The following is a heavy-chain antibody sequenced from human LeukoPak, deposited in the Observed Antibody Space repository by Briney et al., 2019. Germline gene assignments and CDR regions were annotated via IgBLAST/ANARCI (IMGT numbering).Heavy chain of an antibody. CDR1: GFTFSSYS. Sequence: GGSLRLSCAASGFTFSSYSMNWVRQAPGKGLEWVSSICSSNSYIYYADSVKGRFTISRDNAKNSLYLQMNSLRAEDTALYYCARAGTYYYDSTGYTDYYYYMDVWGKGTTVTISS. J-gene: IGHJ6*03. CDR3: ARAGTYYYDSTGYTDYYYYMDV. CDR2: ICSSNSYI. D-gene: IGHD3-22*01. V-gene: IGHV3-21*01.